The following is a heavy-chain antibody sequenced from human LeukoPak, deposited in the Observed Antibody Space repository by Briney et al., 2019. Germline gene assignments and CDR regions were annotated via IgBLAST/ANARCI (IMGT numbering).Heavy chain of an antibody. D-gene: IGHD3-22*01. CDR2: ISWNSGSI. CDR1: GFTFDDYA. Sequence: PGRSLRLSCAASGFTFDDYAMHWVQQAPGKGLEWVSSISWNSGSIGYADSVKGRFTISRDNAKNSLYLQMNSLRAEDTAVYYCATQGTYDSSGYGVSLGYWGQGTLVTVSS. CDR3: ATQGTYDSSGYGVSLGY. J-gene: IGHJ4*02. V-gene: IGHV3-9*01.